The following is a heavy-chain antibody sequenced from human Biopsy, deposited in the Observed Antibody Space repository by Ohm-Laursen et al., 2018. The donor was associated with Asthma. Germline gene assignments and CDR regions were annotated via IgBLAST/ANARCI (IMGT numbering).Heavy chain of an antibody. CDR1: GFSFSSSN. D-gene: IGHD4-17*01. Sequence: SLRLSCSASGFSFSSSNINWVRQAPGQGLEWVSVISSGSGSTYYADSVKGRFTISRDTSMNTLYLQMNSLRAEDTAVYYCAKVGHGNGDYVGWFDPWGQGTLVTVSS. CDR3: AKVGHGNGDYVGWFDP. J-gene: IGHJ5*02. CDR2: ISSGSGST. V-gene: IGHV3-23*01.